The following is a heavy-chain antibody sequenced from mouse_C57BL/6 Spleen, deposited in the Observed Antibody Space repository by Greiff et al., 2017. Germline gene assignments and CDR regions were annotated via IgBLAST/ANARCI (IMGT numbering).Heavy chain of an antibody. V-gene: IGHV5-17*01. Sequence: EVKLVESGGGLVKPGGSLKLSCAASGFTFSDYGMHWVRQAPEKGLEWVAYISSGSSTIYYADTVKGRFTISRDNAKNTLFLQMTSLRFEDTAMYYCARGEIYYYGSRDWYFDVWGTGTTVTVSS. CDR2: ISSGSSTI. D-gene: IGHD1-1*01. CDR1: GFTFSDYG. CDR3: ARGEIYYYGSRDWYFDV. J-gene: IGHJ1*03.